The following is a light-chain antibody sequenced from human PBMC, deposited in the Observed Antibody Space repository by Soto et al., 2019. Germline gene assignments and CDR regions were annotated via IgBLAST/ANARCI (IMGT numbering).Light chain of an antibody. Sequence: QSALTQPPSASGSLGQSVTISCTGTSSDVGGYNYVTWYQQHPGKAPKLIIYEVSKRPSGVPDRFSGSKFGNRASLTVSGLQAEDEADYYCSSYAGTKNLVFGGGTKLTVL. CDR2: EVS. V-gene: IGLV2-8*01. CDR3: SSYAGTKNLV. J-gene: IGLJ3*02. CDR1: SSDVGGYNY.